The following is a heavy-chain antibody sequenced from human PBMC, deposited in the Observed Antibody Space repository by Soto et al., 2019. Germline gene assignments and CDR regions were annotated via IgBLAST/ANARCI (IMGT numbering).Heavy chain of an antibody. CDR3: ATKDDHNDDQPYYYGMDI. D-gene: IGHD3-16*01. V-gene: IGHV1-18*01. Sequence: QVQLLQSGGEVKTPGASLKVSCKAIGYTSSSYGINWVRQAPGQGLEWMGWISGFNGDTKYAQKFQGRVAITKDPGTSTAPMELRSLRSDDAAVYFCATKDDHNDDQPYYYGMDIWCQGTTVTVSS. CDR1: GYTSSSYG. J-gene: IGHJ6*02. CDR2: ISGFNGDT.